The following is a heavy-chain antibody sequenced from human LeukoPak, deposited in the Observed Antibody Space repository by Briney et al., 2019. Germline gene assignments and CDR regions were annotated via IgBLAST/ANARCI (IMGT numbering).Heavy chain of an antibody. J-gene: IGHJ1*01. CDR3: ARGRTRLIAAAGEYFQH. V-gene: IGHV4-34*01. Sequence: SETLSLTCAVYGGSFSGYYWSWIRQPPGKGLEWIGEINHSGSTNYIPSLKGRVTISVDTSKNQFSLKLSSVTAADTAVYYCARGRTRLIAAAGEYFQHWGQGTLVTVSS. CDR2: INHSGST. CDR1: GGSFSGYY. D-gene: IGHD6-13*01.